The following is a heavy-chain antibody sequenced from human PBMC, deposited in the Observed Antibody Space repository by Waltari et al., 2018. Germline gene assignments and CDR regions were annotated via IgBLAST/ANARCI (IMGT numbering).Heavy chain of an antibody. V-gene: IGHV1-2*02. CDR1: GYTFTGYY. Sequence: QVQLVQSGAEVKKPGASVKVSCKASGYTFTGYYMPWVRKAPGQGLEWMGWINPKRGGTNYAQKFQGRVTRTRDTSISTAYMELSRLRSDDTAVYYCAREGVAALVTHFDYWGQGTLVTVSS. CDR3: AREGVAALVTHFDY. J-gene: IGHJ4*02. D-gene: IGHD5-18*01. CDR2: INPKRGGT.